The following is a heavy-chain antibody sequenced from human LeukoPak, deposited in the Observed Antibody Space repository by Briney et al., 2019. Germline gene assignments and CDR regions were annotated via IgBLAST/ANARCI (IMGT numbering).Heavy chain of an antibody. CDR3: FYYYDSSGTNPRDY. Sequence: PGGSLRLSCAASGFTFSSYAMSWVRQAPGKGLEWVSGINANGGSTYYADSVKGRFTISRDNSKNTLYLQMNSLRADDTAVYYCFYYYDSSGTNPRDYWGQGSLVTVSS. V-gene: IGHV3-23*01. J-gene: IGHJ4*02. CDR1: GFTFSSYA. D-gene: IGHD3-22*01. CDR2: INANGGST.